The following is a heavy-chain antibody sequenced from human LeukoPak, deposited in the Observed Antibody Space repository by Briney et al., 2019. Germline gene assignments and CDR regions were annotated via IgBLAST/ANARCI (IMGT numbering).Heavy chain of an antibody. Sequence: GEPLKTSCKGSGYSFTTDWSGGVRQLPGKGLGGMGIIYPGDSDTRYCPSFQGQVTISADNSISTAYLQWSSLESSDTAMYYCARGGRRSVSGTFDCWGQGTLVPVS. CDR3: ARGGRRSVSGTFDC. D-gene: IGHD6-19*01. CDR1: GYSFTTDW. CDR2: IYPGDSDT. V-gene: IGHV5-51*01. J-gene: IGHJ4*02.